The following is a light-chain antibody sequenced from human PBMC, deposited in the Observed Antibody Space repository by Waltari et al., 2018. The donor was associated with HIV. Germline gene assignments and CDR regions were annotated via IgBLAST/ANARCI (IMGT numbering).Light chain of an antibody. J-gene: IGLJ2*01. CDR1: SGYSNYQ. CDR3: GADHGSGSNFVRV. V-gene: IGLV9-49*01. CDR2: VGTGGIVG. Sequence: QPVLTQPPSASASLGASVTLTCTLSSGYSNYQVDWYPQSPGTGPRFVMRVGTGGIVGSKGGGIPDRFSVLGSGLNRYLTIKNIQEEDESDYHCGADHGSGSNFVRVFGGGTKLTVL.